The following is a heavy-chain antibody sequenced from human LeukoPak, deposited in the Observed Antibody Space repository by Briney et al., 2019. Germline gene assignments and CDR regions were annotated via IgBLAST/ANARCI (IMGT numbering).Heavy chain of an antibody. D-gene: IGHD5-18*01. V-gene: IGHV7-4-1*02. CDR2: INTNTGNP. CDR1: GYTFTSYA. J-gene: IGHJ4*02. Sequence: ASVKVSCKASGYTFTSYAMNWVRQAPGQGLEWMGWINTNTGNPTYAQGFTGRFVFSLDTSVSTAYLQISSLKAEDTAVYYCARGSQWIQLWNRDIDYWGQGTLVTVSS. CDR3: ARGSQWIQLWNRDIDY.